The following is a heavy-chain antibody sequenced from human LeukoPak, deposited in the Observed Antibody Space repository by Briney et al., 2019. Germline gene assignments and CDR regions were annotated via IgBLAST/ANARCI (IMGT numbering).Heavy chain of an antibody. Sequence: PGGSLRLSCAASGFTFSSYAMSWVSQAPGKGLEWVSAISGSGGSTYYADSVKGRFTISRDNSKNTLYLQMNSLRAEDTAVYYCAKDRRRPAATPTGVDYWGQGTLVTVSS. D-gene: IGHD2-15*01. CDR1: GFTFSSYA. V-gene: IGHV3-23*01. CDR2: ISGSGGST. J-gene: IGHJ4*02. CDR3: AKDRRRPAATPTGVDY.